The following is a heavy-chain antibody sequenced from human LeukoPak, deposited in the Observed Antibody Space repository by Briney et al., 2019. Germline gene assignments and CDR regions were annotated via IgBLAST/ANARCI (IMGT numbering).Heavy chain of an antibody. CDR3: ARDLKYNILTGFRSSFGFDP. J-gene: IGHJ5*02. CDR1: GYTFTSYG. D-gene: IGHD3-9*01. Sequence: ASVKVSCKASGYTFTSYGISWVRQAPGQGLGWMGWISAYNGHTNYEQKFQGRVTMTTDTSTSTAYMELRSLRSDDTAVYYCARDLKYNILTGFRSSFGFDPWGQGTLVTVSS. CDR2: ISAYNGHT. V-gene: IGHV1-18*01.